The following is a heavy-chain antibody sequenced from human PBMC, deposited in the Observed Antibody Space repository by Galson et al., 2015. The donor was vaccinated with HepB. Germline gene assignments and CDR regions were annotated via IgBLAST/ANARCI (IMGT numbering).Heavy chain of an antibody. D-gene: IGHD3-3*01. V-gene: IGHV3-21*01. J-gene: IGHJ6*02. CDR2: ISSSSSYI. CDR3: ARGKLLTDLWSGYYGGMDV. Sequence: SLRLSCAASGFTFSSSSMNWVRQAPGRGLEWVSSISSSSSYIYYADSVKGRFTISSDNAKNSLYLQMNSQRAEDTAVYYCARGKLLTDLWSGYYGGMDVWGQGTTVTVSS. CDR1: GFTFSSSS.